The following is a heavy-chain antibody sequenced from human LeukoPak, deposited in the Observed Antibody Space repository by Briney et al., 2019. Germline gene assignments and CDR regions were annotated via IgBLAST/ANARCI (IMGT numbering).Heavy chain of an antibody. J-gene: IGHJ5*02. Sequence: SETLSLTCAVSGGSISSSNWWSWVRQPPGKGLEWIGEIYHSGSTNYNPSLKSRVTISVDKSKNQFSLKLSSVTAADTAVYYCARVVSSAYGLFDPWGQGTLVTVSS. V-gene: IGHV4-4*02. CDR1: GGSISSSNW. CDR2: IYHSGST. D-gene: IGHD5/OR15-5a*01. CDR3: ARVVSSAYGLFDP.